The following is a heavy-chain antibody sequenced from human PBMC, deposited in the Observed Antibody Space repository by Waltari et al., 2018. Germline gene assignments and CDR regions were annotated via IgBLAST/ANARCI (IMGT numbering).Heavy chain of an antibody. J-gene: IGHJ4*02. CDR1: GFTFSSDG. D-gene: IGHD3-16*02. Sequence: QVQPVESVGGLVQPGGSLRLSLAASGFTFSSDGMHWVRQAPGKGLEWVAFIRYDGSNKYYADSVKGRFTISRDNSKNTLYLQMNSLRAEDTAVYYCAKDLNDYIWGSYREDYWGQGTLVTVSS. V-gene: IGHV3-30*02. CDR2: IRYDGSNK. CDR3: AKDLNDYIWGSYREDY.